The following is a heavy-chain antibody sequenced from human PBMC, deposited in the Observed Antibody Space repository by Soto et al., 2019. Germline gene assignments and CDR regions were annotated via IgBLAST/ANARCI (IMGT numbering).Heavy chain of an antibody. D-gene: IGHD6-19*01. CDR1: GDSVSSNSAA. V-gene: IGHV6-1*01. CDR3: ESARGAVAGRRGYDY. CDR2: TYYRSKWYN. Sequence: QVQLQQSGPGLVKPSQTLSLTCAISGDSVSSNSAAWNWIRQSPSRGLEWLGRTYYRSKWYNDYAVTVKSRITINPDTSRNQFTLQLKSVTPEDTAVYYGESARGAVAGRRGYDYWGQGTLITVS. J-gene: IGHJ4*02.